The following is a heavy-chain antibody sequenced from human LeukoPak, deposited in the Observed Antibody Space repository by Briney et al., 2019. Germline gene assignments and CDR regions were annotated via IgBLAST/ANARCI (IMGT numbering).Heavy chain of an antibody. D-gene: IGHD2-21*02. CDR1: GFTFSSYA. CDR3: AKDGDYCGGDCYFGTFDI. CDR2: FSGSGGST. Sequence: PGGSLRLSCAASGFTFSSYAMSWVRQAPGKGLEWVSTFSGSGGSTYYADSVKGRFTISRDNSKNTLYLQMNSLRAEDTAVYYCAKDGDYCGGDCYFGTFDIWGQGTMVTVSS. J-gene: IGHJ3*02. V-gene: IGHV3-23*01.